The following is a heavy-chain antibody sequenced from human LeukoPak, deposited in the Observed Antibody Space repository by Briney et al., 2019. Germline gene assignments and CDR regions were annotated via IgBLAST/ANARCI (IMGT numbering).Heavy chain of an antibody. CDR2: IIPIFGTA. V-gene: IGHV1-69*05. CDR1: GGTFSSYA. J-gene: IGHJ4*02. Sequence: SVKVSCKASGGTFSSYAISWVRQAPGQGLEWMRGIIPIFGTANYAQKFQGRVTITTDESTSTAYMELSSLRSEDTAVYYCASRKGDYYDSSGYFYYFDYWRQGTLVTVSS. D-gene: IGHD3-22*01. CDR3: ASRKGDYYDSSGYFYYFDY.